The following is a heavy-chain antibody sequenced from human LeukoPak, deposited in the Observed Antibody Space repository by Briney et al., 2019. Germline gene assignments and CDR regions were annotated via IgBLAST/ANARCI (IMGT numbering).Heavy chain of an antibody. D-gene: IGHD5-18*01. CDR1: GFTFSSYG. Sequence: GSLRLSCAASGFTFSSYGMHWVRQAPGKGLEWVAFIRYDGSNKYYADSVKGRFTISRDNSKNTLYLQMNSLRAEDTAVYYYAKLDTAMVRNYFDYWGQGTLVTVSS. CDR2: IRYDGSNK. J-gene: IGHJ4*02. V-gene: IGHV3-30*02. CDR3: AKLDTAMVRNYFDY.